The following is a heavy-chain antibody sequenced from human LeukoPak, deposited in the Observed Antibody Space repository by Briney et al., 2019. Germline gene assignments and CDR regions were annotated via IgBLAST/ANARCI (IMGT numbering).Heavy chain of an antibody. V-gene: IGHV1-69*13. CDR3: ARTSSQYDFWSGKYFQH. CDR2: IIPIFGTA. J-gene: IGHJ1*01. CDR1: GGTFSSYA. D-gene: IGHD3-3*01. Sequence: GASVKVSCKASGGTFSSYAISWVRQAPGQGLEWMGGIIPIFGTANYAQKFQGRVTITADESTSTAYMELSSLRSEDTAVYYCARTSSQYDFWSGKYFQHWGQGTLVTVSS.